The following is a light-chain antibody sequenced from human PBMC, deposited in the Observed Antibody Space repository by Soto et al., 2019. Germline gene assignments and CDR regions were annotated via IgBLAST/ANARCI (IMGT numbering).Light chain of an antibody. CDR1: SSNIGSNT. CDR3: AAWDDSLNGRVV. V-gene: IGLV1-44*01. J-gene: IGLJ3*02. CDR2: SNY. Sequence: QSVLTQPSSASGTPGQRVTISCSESSSNIGSNTVNWYQHLPGTAPKLLIYSNYQRSSGVPDRFSGSKSGTSASLAISGLQSEDEADYYCAAWDDSLNGRVVFGGGTKLTVL.